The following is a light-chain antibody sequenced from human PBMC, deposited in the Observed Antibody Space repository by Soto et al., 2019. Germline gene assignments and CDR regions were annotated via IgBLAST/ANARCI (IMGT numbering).Light chain of an antibody. CDR2: DTS. CDR3: QQYDTSPLT. V-gene: IGKV3D-20*01. CDR1: QTITSAY. J-gene: IGKJ4*01. Sequence: EIVLTQSPATLSLSPGERATLSCGASQTITSAYLAWYQLKPGLAPRLLFYDTSNRATGVPDRFSGSGSGTDFTLTISRLEPEDFAVYYCQQYDTSPLTFGGGTKVEIK.